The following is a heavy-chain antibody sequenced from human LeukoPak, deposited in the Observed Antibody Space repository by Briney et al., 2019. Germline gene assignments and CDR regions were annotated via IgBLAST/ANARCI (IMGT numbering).Heavy chain of an antibody. V-gene: IGHV4-31*03. D-gene: IGHD2-15*01. CDR3: ARVLGGTVNFDY. J-gene: IGHJ4*02. CDR1: GGSIGSGGYY. Sequence: SQTLSLTCTVSGGSIGSGGYYWSWIRQHPGKGLEWIGYIYYSGSTYYNPSLKSRVTISVDTSKNQFSLKLSSVTAADTAVYYCARVLGGTVNFDYWGQGTLVTVSS. CDR2: IYYSGST.